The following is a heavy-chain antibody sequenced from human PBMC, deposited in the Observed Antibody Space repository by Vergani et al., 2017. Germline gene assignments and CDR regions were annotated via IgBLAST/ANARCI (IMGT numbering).Heavy chain of an antibody. Sequence: QVQLQESGPGLVKPSETLSLTCTVSGGSISNYYWSWIRQPPGKGLEWIGYIYYSGSTNYNPSLKSRVTISVDTSKNQFSLKLSSVTAADTAVYYCARGGGSWGYWGQGTLVTVSS. D-gene: IGHD1-26*01. CDR3: ARGGGSWGY. J-gene: IGHJ4*02. CDR1: GGSISNYY. CDR2: IYYSGST. V-gene: IGHV4-59*01.